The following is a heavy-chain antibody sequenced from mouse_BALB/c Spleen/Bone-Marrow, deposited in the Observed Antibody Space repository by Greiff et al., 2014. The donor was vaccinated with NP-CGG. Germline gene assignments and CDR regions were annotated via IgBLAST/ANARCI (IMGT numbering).Heavy chain of an antibody. CDR1: GCTFTEYT. Sequence: EVKLQESGPELVKPGASVKISCKTSGCTFTEYTMHWVKQSHGKSLEWIGGINPNNGCATYNQKFKGKATLTVDKSSSTAYMELRSLTSEDSAVYYCARRYGSSYNYWYFDVWGAGTTVTVSS. J-gene: IGHJ1*01. V-gene: IGHV1-18*01. D-gene: IGHD1-1*01. CDR3: ARRYGSSYNYWYFDV. CDR2: INPNNGCA.